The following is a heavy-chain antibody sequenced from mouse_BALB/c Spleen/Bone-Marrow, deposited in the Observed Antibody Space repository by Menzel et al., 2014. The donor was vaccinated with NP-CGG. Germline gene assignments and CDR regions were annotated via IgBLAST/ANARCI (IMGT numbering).Heavy chain of an antibody. CDR3: ARGNYGNYGAMDY. CDR1: GFTFSDYY. J-gene: IGHJ4*01. Sequence: EVKLMASGGGLVKPGGSLNLSCAASGFTFSDYYMYWVRQTPEKRLEWVATISDGGSYTYYPDSVKGRFTISRDNAKNNLYLQMSSLKSEDTAMYYCARGNYGNYGAMDYWGQGTSVTVPS. V-gene: IGHV5-4*02. CDR2: ISDGGSYT. D-gene: IGHD2-1*01.